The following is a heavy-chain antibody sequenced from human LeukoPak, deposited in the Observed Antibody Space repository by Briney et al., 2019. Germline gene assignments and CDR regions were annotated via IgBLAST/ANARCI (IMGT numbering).Heavy chain of an antibody. CDR2: IYYTGST. Sequence: PSETLSLTCTVSGGSISSYYWSWIQQPPGTGLEWIGNIYYTGSTNYNPSLKSRVTISVDTSKNQFSLKLSSVTAADTAVYYCARPSAGHDWYFDLWGRGTLVTVSS. CDR3: ARPSAGHDWYFDL. V-gene: IGHV4-59*01. CDR1: GGSISSYY. J-gene: IGHJ2*01.